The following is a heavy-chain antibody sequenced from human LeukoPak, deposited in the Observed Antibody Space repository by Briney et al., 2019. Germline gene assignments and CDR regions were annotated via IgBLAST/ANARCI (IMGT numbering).Heavy chain of an antibody. J-gene: IGHJ6*02. CDR1: GGSISSYY. CDR3: ARGEIWYGYYYYGMDV. Sequence: SETLSLTCTVSGGSISSYYWSWIRQPPGKGLEWIGYIYYNGSTNYNPALKSRVTISVDTTKNQFSLKLSSVTAADTAVYYCARGEIWYGYYYYGMDVWGQGTTVTVSS. V-gene: IGHV4-59*01. CDR2: IYYNGST. D-gene: IGHD2-8*01.